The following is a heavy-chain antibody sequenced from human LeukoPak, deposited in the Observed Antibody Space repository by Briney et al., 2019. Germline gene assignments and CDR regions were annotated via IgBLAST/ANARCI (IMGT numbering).Heavy chain of an antibody. J-gene: IGHJ3*02. CDR1: GFSLTTTGVG. V-gene: IGHV2-5*02. CDR2: IYWDDDK. D-gene: IGHD1-14*01. Sequence: ESGPTLVKPTQPLTLTCTFSGFSLTTTGVGVGWIRQPPVKALEWLALIYWDDDKRYSPSLRSRLTITKDTSNNQVVLTVTNMDPVDTATYYCAHTTTKTDGFGIWGQGTMVTVSS. CDR3: AHTTTKTDGFGI.